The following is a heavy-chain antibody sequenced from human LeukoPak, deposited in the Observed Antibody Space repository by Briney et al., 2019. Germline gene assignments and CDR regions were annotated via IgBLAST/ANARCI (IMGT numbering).Heavy chain of an antibody. CDR1: GVSFYDYY. Sequence: SETLSLTCAVSGVSFYDYYWAWVRQTPGKGLEWIGEINHSGYTNDSPSLKSRVTLSIDTSRKQFSLNLRSVTVAGAGIYYCTRMTTGHDYWGQGTLVTVSS. J-gene: IGHJ4*02. CDR3: TRMTTGHDY. D-gene: IGHD4-17*01. CDR2: INHSGYT. V-gene: IGHV4-34*01.